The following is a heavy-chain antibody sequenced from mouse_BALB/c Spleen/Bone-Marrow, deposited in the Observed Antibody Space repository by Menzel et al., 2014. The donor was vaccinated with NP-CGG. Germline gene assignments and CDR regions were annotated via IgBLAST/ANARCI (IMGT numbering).Heavy chain of an antibody. Sequence: VKLMESGAGLVKPGASVKLSCKASGYTFTEYIIHWVKQRSGQGLEWIGWFYPGRGSIKYNEKFKDKATLTADKSSSTVYMELSRLTSEDSAVYFCARHGYGSSAWFAYWGQGTLVTVSA. CDR1: GYTFTEYI. CDR2: FYPGRGSI. V-gene: IGHV1-62-2*01. J-gene: IGHJ3*01. D-gene: IGHD1-1*01. CDR3: ARHGYGSSAWFAY.